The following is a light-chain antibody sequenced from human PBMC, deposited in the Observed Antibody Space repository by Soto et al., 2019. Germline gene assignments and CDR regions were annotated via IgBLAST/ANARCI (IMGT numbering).Light chain of an antibody. Sequence: EIVMTQSPATLSVSPGERATLSCRASQTVNSNLGWYQQKPGQAPRLLIYGASTRATGIPARFSGSGSGTDFTLTISSLQSEDFAVYYCQQYNNWPITFGQGTRLEIK. V-gene: IGKV3-15*01. J-gene: IGKJ5*01. CDR3: QQYNNWPIT. CDR1: QTVNSN. CDR2: GAS.